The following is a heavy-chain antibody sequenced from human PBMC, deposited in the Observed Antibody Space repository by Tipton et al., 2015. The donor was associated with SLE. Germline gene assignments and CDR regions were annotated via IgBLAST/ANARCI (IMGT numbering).Heavy chain of an antibody. CDR1: GGSVSSSHYY. CDR2: VYYSGTT. J-gene: IGHJ5*02. V-gene: IGHV4-39*07. Sequence: TLSLTCTVSGGSVSSSHYYWGWVRQPPGKGLEWIGRVYYSGTTYYNPSLKSRVTISVDTSKNQFSLRLSSVTAADTAVYYCARYCGSATCLGFWFSWGQGSLVTVSS. CDR3: ARYCGSATCLGFWFS. D-gene: IGHD2-2*01.